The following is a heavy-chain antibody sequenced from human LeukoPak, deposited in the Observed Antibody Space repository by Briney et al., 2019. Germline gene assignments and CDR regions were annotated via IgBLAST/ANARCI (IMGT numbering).Heavy chain of an antibody. J-gene: IGHJ5*02. CDR1: GGSFSGYY. V-gene: IGHV4-34*01. CDR3: ARVFDCSSTSCYRP. Sequence: PSETLSLTCAVYGGSFSGYYWSWIRQPPGKGLEWIGEINHSGSANYNPSLKSRVTISVDTSKNQFSLKLSSVTAADTAVYYCARVFDCSSTSCYRPWGQGTLVTVSS. CDR2: INHSGSA. D-gene: IGHD2-2*01.